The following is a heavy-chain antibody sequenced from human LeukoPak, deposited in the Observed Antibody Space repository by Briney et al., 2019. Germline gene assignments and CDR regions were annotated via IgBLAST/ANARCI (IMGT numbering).Heavy chain of an antibody. CDR2: IYYSGST. CDR1: GGSISSYY. Sequence: SETLSLTCTVSGGSISSYYWSWLRQPPGKGLEWLGYIYYSGSTNYNPSLKSRVTISVDTSKNQFSLKLSSVTAADTAVYYCARRQMATIDYWGQGTLVTVSS. J-gene: IGHJ4*02. D-gene: IGHD5-24*01. CDR3: ARRQMATIDY. V-gene: IGHV4-59*08.